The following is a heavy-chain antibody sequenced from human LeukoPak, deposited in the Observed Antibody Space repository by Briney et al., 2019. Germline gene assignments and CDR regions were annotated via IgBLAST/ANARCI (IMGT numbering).Heavy chain of an antibody. J-gene: IGHJ4*02. D-gene: IGHD3-22*01. CDR1: RGSISSSSYY. CDR3: ARHGITGRPYYYDSSGSVDY. Sequence: SETLSLTCTISRGSISSSSYYWGRIRQPPGTALDRIGRIYYSGRTYYNLSLKSRVTISVDTPKHQFSLKLSSVTPADTAVYYCARHGITGRPYYYDSSGSVDYWGQGTLVTVSS. CDR2: IYYSGRT. V-gene: IGHV4-39*01.